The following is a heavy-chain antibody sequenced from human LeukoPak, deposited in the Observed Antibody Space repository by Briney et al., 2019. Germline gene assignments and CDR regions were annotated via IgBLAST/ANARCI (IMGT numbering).Heavy chain of an antibody. Sequence: PSETLSLTCAVFGGSFSGYYWSWIRQPPGKGLEWIGEINHSGSTNYNPSLKSRVTISVDTSKNQFSLKLSSVTAADTAVYYCARVPIFGVALDAYDVWGQGTMVTVSS. D-gene: IGHD3-3*02. CDR2: INHSGST. CDR3: ARVPIFGVALDAYDV. CDR1: GGSFSGYY. J-gene: IGHJ3*01. V-gene: IGHV4-34*01.